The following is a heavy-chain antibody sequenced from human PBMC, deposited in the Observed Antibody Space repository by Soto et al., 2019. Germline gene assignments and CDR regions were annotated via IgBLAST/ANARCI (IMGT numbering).Heavy chain of an antibody. Sequence: GGSLRLSCAASGFTFSIYWMSWVGQAPGKGLEWVANIKQDGSESYYVDSVKGRFTISRDNAKNSLYLQMSRLRADDTAVYYCARDWRDGYNHCFDYWGQGALVTVSS. D-gene: IGHD5-12*01. V-gene: IGHV3-7*05. CDR2: IKQDGSES. J-gene: IGHJ4*02. CDR1: GFTFSIYW. CDR3: ARDWRDGYNHCFDY.